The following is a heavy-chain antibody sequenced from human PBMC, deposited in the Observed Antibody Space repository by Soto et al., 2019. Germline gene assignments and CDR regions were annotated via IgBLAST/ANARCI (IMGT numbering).Heavy chain of an antibody. D-gene: IGHD4-17*01. J-gene: IGHJ5*02. CDR1: GESISNYY. Sequence: QVQLQESGPGLVKPSETLSLTCTVSGESISNYYWSWIRHPPGKKLEWIGYIYYSGSTNYNPSLNSRVTTLVDTSKNLFALQLYSVTTADTAMYYCARLPWADYGGIFDPWGQGTLVTVSS. V-gene: IGHV4-59*01. CDR3: ARLPWADYGGIFDP. CDR2: IYYSGST.